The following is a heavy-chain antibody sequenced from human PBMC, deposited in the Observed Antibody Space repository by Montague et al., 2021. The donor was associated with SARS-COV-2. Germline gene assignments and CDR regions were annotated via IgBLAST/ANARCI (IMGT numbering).Heavy chain of an antibody. CDR2: IDWDXYK. J-gene: IGHJ6*02. CDR1: GFSLGTSGMC. V-gene: IGHV2-70*01. D-gene: IGHD3-9*01. CDR3: ARMVTIFSLGGYYYYYGMDV. Sequence: PALVKPTQTLTLPCTFSGFSLGTSGMCVSWIRQPPGKALEWLALIDWDXYKYYSTSLKTRLTISKDTSKNQVVLTMTNMDPVDTATYYCARMVTIFSLGGYYYYYGMDVWGQGTTVTVSS.